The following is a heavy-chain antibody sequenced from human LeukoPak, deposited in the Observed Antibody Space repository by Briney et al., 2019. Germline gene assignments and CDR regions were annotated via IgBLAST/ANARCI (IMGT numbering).Heavy chain of an antibody. D-gene: IGHD6-19*01. V-gene: IGHV1-18*01. J-gene: IGHJ6*03. Sequence: ASVNVSCTASGYTLTNYGISWVRQAPGQGLEWMGWISTDNGNTNYAQNLQGRVTMTTDTSTSTAYMELRSLRSDDTAVYYCARVAGKLYYYYMDVWGKGTTVTVSS. CDR3: ARVAGKLYYYYMDV. CDR1: GYTLTNYG. CDR2: ISTDNGNT.